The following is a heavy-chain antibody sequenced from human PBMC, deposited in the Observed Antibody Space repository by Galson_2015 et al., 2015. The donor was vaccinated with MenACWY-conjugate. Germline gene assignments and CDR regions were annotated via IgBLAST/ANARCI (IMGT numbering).Heavy chain of an antibody. V-gene: IGHV3-23*01. Sequence: SLRLSCAASGFILSSYAMTWVRQSSGKGLEWVSTITSSGDIIRYADSVKGRFTTSRDNSRNTLFLQMSSLRVEDTAIYYCAKDPNGDYVGAFDTWGHGTLVTVSS. CDR2: ITSSGDII. CDR3: AKDPNGDYVGAFDT. CDR1: GFILSSYA. D-gene: IGHD4-17*01. J-gene: IGHJ3*02.